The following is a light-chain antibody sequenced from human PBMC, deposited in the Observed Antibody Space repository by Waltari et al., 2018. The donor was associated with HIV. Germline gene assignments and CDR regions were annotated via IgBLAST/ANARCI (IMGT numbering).Light chain of an antibody. CDR1: SSDVGGYNY. J-gene: IGLJ2*01. CDR2: EVT. Sequence: QSALTQPPSASGSPGQPVTIACTGTSSDVGGYNYVSWYQQYPGKAPTLMIYEVTKQPPELPYRFPGFQSGNTADLTVSGLQAEHEADYCCSSDAGSNIYVLFGGGTRLTVL. V-gene: IGLV2-8*01. CDR3: SSDAGSNIYVL.